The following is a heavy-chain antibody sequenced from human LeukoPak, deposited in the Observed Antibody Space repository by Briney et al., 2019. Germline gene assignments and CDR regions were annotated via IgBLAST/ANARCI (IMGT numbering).Heavy chain of an antibody. V-gene: IGHV1-18*01. J-gene: IGHJ5*02. CDR1: GYTFTSYG. CDR3: ARVEIVVVITKSSWFDP. D-gene: IGHD3-22*01. Sequence: ASVKVSCKASGYTFTSYGISWVRQAPGQGLEWMGWISAYNGNTNYAQKLQGRVTMTTDTSTSTAYMELRSLRSDDTAVYYCARVEIVVVITKSSWFDPWGQGTLVTVSS. CDR2: ISAYNGNT.